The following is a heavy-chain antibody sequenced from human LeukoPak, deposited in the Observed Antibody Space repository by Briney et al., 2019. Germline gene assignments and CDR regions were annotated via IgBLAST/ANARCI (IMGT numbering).Heavy chain of an antibody. D-gene: IGHD3-3*01. V-gene: IGHV4-38-2*01. CDR3: ARLTAMDDFWNSYLRVWFVP. CDR2: IILGGGA. CDR1: GYSISSGNY. Sequence: SETLSLTCAVSGYSISSGNYWGWNRQPPGKGLDWVGIIILGGGAYYNPSLKRRVTISEDTSKNQFFLKLSPRTASATGVYYSARLTAMDDFWNSYLRVWFVPRGQGTLVTVSS. J-gene: IGHJ5*02.